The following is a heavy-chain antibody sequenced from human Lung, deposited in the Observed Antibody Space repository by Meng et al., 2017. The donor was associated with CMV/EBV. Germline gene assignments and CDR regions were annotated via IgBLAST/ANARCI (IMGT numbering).Heavy chain of an antibody. Sequence: GGSXRLXCAASGFTFINYWMSWVRQAPGKGLEWVANIKEDGSDKYYVDSVKGRFTISRDNAKNSLYQQMNSLRAEDTAVYYCARDRAGNSLDPWGQGTLVTVSS. D-gene: IGHD2/OR15-2a*01. CDR2: IKEDGSDK. CDR3: ARDRAGNSLDP. J-gene: IGHJ5*02. V-gene: IGHV3-7*01. CDR1: GFTFINYW.